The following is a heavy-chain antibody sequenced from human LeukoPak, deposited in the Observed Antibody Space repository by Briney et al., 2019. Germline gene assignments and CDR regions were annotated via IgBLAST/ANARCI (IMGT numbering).Heavy chain of an antibody. J-gene: IGHJ4*02. D-gene: IGHD6-19*01. CDR1: GFTFSSYE. CDR3: ARVNEAVAGTDY. CDR2: ISSSGSSI. V-gene: IGHV3-48*03. Sequence: PGGSLRLSCAASGFTFSSYEMNWVRQAPGKGLEWVSYISSSGSSIYYADSVKGRFTISRDNAQNSLYLQMNSLRGEDTAVYYCARVNEAVAGTDYWGQGTLVTVSS.